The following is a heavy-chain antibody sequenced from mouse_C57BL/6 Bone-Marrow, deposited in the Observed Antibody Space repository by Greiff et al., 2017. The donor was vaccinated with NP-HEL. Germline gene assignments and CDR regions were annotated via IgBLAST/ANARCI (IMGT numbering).Heavy chain of an antibody. CDR2: ISSGSSTI. V-gene: IGHV5-17*01. CDR3: ARDGPPWFAY. CDR1: GFTFSDYG. D-gene: IGHD1-1*01. Sequence: VQLKESGGGLVKPGGSLKLSCAASGFTFSDYGMHWVRQAPEKGLEWVAYISSGSSTIYYADTVKGRFTISRDNAKNTLFLQMTSLRSEDTAMYYCARDGPPWFAYWGQGTLVTVSA. J-gene: IGHJ3*01.